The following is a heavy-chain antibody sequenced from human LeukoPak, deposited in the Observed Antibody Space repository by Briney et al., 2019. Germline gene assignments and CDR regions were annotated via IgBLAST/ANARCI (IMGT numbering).Heavy chain of an antibody. D-gene: IGHD4-11*01. J-gene: IGHJ4*02. CDR3: ARAEYSNYETFDY. V-gene: IGHV4-4*02. CDR1: GGSISSSNW. CDR2: IYHSGST. Sequence: PSETLSLTCAVSGGSISSSNWWSWVRQPPGKGLEWIGEIYHSGSTNYNPSLKSRVTISVDKSKNQFSLKLSSVTAADTAVYYCARAEYSNYETFDYWGQGTLVTVSS.